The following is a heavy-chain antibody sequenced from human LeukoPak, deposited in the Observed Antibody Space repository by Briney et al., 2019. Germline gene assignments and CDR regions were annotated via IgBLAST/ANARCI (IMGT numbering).Heavy chain of an antibody. Sequence: HPGGPLRLSCSTSGFTFSNHFMHWVRQAPGKGLEWVAVISYDGSNKYYADSVKGRFTISRDNSKNTLYLQMNSLRAEDTAVYYCARGLSGSYDYWGQGTLVTVSS. CDR2: ISYDGSNK. D-gene: IGHD1-26*01. CDR1: GFTFSNHF. V-gene: IGHV3-30-3*01. J-gene: IGHJ4*02. CDR3: ARGLSGSYDY.